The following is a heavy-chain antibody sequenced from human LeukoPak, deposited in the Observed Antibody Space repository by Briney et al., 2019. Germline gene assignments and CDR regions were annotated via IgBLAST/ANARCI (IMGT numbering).Heavy chain of an antibody. Sequence: GGSLRLSCAASGFTFSTYVMHWVRQAPGKGLQWVAVILFDGSNKYYADSVKGRFIISRDNSKNTLYLQMNSLTAEDTAVYYCARVVVGSVYKNGMDVWGQGTTVTVSS. CDR2: ILFDGSNK. D-gene: IGHD3-10*01. V-gene: IGHV3-30*01. J-gene: IGHJ6*02. CDR1: GFTFSTYV. CDR3: ARVVVGSVYKNGMDV.